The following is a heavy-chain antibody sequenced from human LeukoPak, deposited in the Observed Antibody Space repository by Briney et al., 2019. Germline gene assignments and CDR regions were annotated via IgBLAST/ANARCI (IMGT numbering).Heavy chain of an antibody. Sequence: SQTLSLTCTVSGGSISSGGYYWSCIRQHPGKGLEWIGYIYYSGSTYYNPSLKSRVTISVDTSKNQFSLKLSSVTVADTAVYYCGREGGARLGGGAFDVWGRAILLTVSS. D-gene: IGHD3-16*01. CDR1: GGSISSGGYY. V-gene: IGHV4-31*03. CDR2: IYYSGST. CDR3: GREGGARLGGGAFDV. J-gene: IGHJ3*01.